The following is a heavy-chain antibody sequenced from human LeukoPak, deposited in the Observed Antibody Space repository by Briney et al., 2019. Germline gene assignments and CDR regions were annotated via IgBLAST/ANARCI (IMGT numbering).Heavy chain of an antibody. CDR1: GDSFSTYA. J-gene: IGHJ4*02. CDR2: IIPVFKTA. D-gene: IGHD5-12*01. Sequence: GASVKVSCKAPGDSFSTYAISWVRQAPGHGLEWMGGIIPVFKTANHAQKFQGRVTLTADESTSTAYMELSSLRSEDTAVYYCARVGGEGYSGYDPTDYWGQGTLVTVSS. CDR3: ARVGGEGYSGYDPTDY. V-gene: IGHV1-69*13.